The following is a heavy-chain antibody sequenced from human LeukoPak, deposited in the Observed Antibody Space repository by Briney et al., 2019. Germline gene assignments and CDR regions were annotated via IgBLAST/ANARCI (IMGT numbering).Heavy chain of an antibody. Sequence: GGSLRPSCAASGFTVSTNDMSWVRQAPGKGLEWVSLIYRDGSTYYADSVKGRCAISRDKSQNTLYLKINSLGAEDTAMYYCAGFDSRQYGGPRLEYWGQGTLVIVSS. J-gene: IGHJ4*02. CDR1: GFTVSTND. V-gene: IGHV3-53*01. CDR2: IYRDGST. D-gene: IGHD4/OR15-4a*01. CDR3: AGFDSRQYGGPRLEY.